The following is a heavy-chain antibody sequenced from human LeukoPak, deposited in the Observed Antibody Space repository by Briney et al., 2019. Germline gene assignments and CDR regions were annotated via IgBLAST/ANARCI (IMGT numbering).Heavy chain of an antibody. Sequence: GGSLRLSCAASGFTFSSYAMSRVRQAPGKGLEWVSTISGSGATTYFSDSVKGRFTISRDNSKNTLYLQMNSLRGEDTAVYCCARSENGDYVAWGQGALVTVYS. J-gene: IGHJ5*02. CDR2: ISGSGATT. CDR3: ARSENGDYVA. D-gene: IGHD4-17*01. V-gene: IGHV3-23*01. CDR1: GFTFSSYA.